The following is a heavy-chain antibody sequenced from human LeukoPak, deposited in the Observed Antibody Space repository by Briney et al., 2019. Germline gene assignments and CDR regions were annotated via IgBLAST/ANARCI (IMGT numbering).Heavy chain of an antibody. V-gene: IGHV3-48*03. D-gene: IGHD6-13*01. Sequence: GGSLRLSCAASGFTFSSYEMNWVRQAPGKGLEWVSYISSSGSTIYYADSVKGRFTISRDNAKNSLYLQMNSLRAEDTAVYYCARAYVAAAGGYYFDYWGQGTLVTVS. CDR1: GFTFSSYE. CDR2: ISSSGSTI. CDR3: ARAYVAAAGGYYFDY. J-gene: IGHJ4*02.